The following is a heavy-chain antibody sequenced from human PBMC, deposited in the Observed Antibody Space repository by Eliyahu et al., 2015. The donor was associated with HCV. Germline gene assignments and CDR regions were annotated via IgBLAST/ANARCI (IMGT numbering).Heavy chain of an antibody. J-gene: IGHJ4*02. Sequence: QVQLKQWGAGLLKPSETLSLTCAVYGGSLNSYYWGWIRQPPGKGLEWIGEINPSGTTHYNPSLRSRVTLSADTSKSQFSVRLSSVTAADTAIYYCAKTRGRELGELVPDSWGQGTPVTVSS. CDR3: AKTRGRELGELVPDS. CDR1: GGSLNSYY. CDR2: INPSGTT. V-gene: IGHV4-34*01. D-gene: IGHD3-16*01.